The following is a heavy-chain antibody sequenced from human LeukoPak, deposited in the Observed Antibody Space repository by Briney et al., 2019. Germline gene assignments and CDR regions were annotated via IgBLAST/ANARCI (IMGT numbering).Heavy chain of an antibody. Sequence: SETLSLTCTVSGGSIASSSNYWVWIRQPPGKGLEWIGSIYYSGITYYNPSLKSRVTISVDTSKNQFSLNLASVTAADTAVYYCARDLDYGGNLYAFDIWGQGTMVTVSS. V-gene: IGHV4-39*07. CDR1: GGSIASSSNY. J-gene: IGHJ3*02. D-gene: IGHD4-23*01. CDR2: IYYSGIT. CDR3: ARDLDYGGNLYAFDI.